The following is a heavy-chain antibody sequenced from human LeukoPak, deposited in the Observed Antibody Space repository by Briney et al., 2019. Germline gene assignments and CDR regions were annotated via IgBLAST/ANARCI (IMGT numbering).Heavy chain of an antibody. Sequence: GESLKISCKGSDYSFTNYWIGWVRQMPGKGLEWMGVIYPDDSDTRYSPSFRGHDTISADKSISTAYLQWSSLKASDTAMYYCGRHVHGGYYDGMDVWGQGTPVTVSS. CDR3: GRHVHGGYYDGMDV. J-gene: IGHJ6*02. D-gene: IGHD3-10*01. CDR1: DYSFTNYW. CDR2: IYPDDSDT. V-gene: IGHV5-51*01.